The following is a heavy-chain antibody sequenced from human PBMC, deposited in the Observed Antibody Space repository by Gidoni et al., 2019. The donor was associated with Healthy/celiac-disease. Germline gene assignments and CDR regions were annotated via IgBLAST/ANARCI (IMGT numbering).Heavy chain of an antibody. V-gene: IGHV3-73*01. CDR3: TRDYGDYANWFDP. CDR1: GFTFSGSA. CDR2: IRSKANSYAT. Sequence: EVQLVESGGGLVQPGGSLKLSCAASGFTFSGSAVYWVRQASGKGLEWVGRIRSKANSYATAYAASVKGRFTISRDDSKNTAYLQMNSLKTEDTAVYYCTRDYGDYANWFDPWGQGTLVTVSS. D-gene: IGHD4-17*01. J-gene: IGHJ5*02.